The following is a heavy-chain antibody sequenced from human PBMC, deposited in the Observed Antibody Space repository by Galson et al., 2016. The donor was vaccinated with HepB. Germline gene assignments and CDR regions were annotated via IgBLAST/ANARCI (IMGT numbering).Heavy chain of an antibody. CDR2: LYATGST. V-gene: IGHV4-4*07. CDR3: ARASTALFDY. D-gene: IGHD4-11*01. CDR1: GGSINTDGSNNIYY. J-gene: IGHJ4*02. Sequence: SETLSLTCTVSGGSINTDGSNNIYYWSWIRQSAGKGLEWIGRLYATGSTVYNPSLRSRVTMSIDTAKNQFSLRLTSVTAAATAVYYCARASTALFDYWGQGILVTVSS.